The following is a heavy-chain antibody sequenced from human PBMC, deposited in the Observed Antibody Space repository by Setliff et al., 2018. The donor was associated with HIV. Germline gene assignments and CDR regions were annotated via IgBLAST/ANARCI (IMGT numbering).Heavy chain of an antibody. CDR1: GGTFSSYA. Sequence: ASVKVSCKASGGTFSSYAISWVRQAPGQGLEWMGGIIPIFNTANYAQRFQGRVTITADESTSTAYMELSSLRSEDTAVYYCARIVRPSYYYYYYMDVWGKGTTVTVSS. CDR3: ARIVRPSYYYYYYMDV. CDR2: IIPIFNTA. D-gene: IGHD3-10*02. V-gene: IGHV1-69*13. J-gene: IGHJ6*03.